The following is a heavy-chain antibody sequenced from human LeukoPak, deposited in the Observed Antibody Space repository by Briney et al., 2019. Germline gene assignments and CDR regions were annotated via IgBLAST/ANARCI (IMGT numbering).Heavy chain of an antibody. CDR2: IYTNGST. Sequence: PSETLSHTSTHSGGSLRSSYWCWMRDPARQGREWSGRIYTNGSTNSKPALYSRFTMSADTSKSQFSLKLISVTAADTSVYYGARLSGDDAFDYWGQGTLVTVSS. J-gene: IGHJ4*02. D-gene: IGHD4-17*01. CDR1: GGSLRSSY. V-gene: IGHV4-4*07. CDR3: ARLSGDDAFDY.